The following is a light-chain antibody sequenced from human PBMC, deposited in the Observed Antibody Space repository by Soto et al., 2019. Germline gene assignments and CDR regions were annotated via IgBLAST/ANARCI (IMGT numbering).Light chain of an antibody. Sequence: IPLTQSPSSLSASLGYRFTINFRSSQTISIFLNWYQQKPGKAPKLLIYGASTLQGGVPSRFSGSGSGTEFTLTISSLQSEDFAVYYCQHYKTWPPPWTFGQGTKVDIK. CDR1: QTISIF. J-gene: IGKJ1*01. CDR2: GAS. CDR3: QHYKTWPPPWT. V-gene: IGKV1-39*01.